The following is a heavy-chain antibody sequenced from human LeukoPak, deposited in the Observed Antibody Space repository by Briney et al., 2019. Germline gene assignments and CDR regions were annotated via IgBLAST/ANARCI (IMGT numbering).Heavy chain of an antibody. J-gene: IGHJ4*02. Sequence: GGSLRLSCAVSGFTFSDYAMSWVRQAPGKGLEWVSHISGSGGSTYYADSVKGRFTISRDNSKNTLYLQMNSQRAEDTAVYYCAKLMGSGWKDYWGQGTLVTVSS. V-gene: IGHV3-23*01. CDR3: AKLMGSGWKDY. CDR2: ISGSGGST. D-gene: IGHD6-19*01. CDR1: GFTFSDYA.